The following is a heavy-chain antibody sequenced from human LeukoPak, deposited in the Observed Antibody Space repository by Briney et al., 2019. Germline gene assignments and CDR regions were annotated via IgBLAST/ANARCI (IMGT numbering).Heavy chain of an antibody. V-gene: IGHV3-23*01. CDR1: GFTFSSYA. J-gene: IGHJ6*03. D-gene: IGHD1-1*01. CDR2: ISGSGGST. CDR3: AKDGMPNYYYYMDV. Sequence: GGSLRLSCAASGFTFSSYAMSWVRQAPGKGLEWVSAISGSGGSTYYADSVKGRFTISRDNSKNTLYLQMNSLRAEDTAVYYCAKDGMPNYYYYMDVWGEGTTVTVSS.